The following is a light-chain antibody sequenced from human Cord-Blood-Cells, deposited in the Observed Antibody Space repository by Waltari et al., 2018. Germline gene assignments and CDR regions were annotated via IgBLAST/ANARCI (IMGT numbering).Light chain of an antibody. CDR2: EGS. CDR1: SSDVGSYNL. Sequence: QSALTQPASVSGSPGQSITISCTGTSSDVGSYNLVSWYQQHPSKAPKLMIYEGSKRPSGVSNRCSGSKSGNTASLTISGLQAEDEADYYCCSYAGSSTLFGGGTKLTVL. J-gene: IGLJ2*01. V-gene: IGLV2-23*01. CDR3: CSYAGSSTL.